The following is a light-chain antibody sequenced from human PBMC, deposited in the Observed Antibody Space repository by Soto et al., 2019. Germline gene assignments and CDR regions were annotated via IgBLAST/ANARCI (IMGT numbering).Light chain of an antibody. J-gene: IGKJ4*01. V-gene: IGKV3-11*01. CDR1: QSINRY. Sequence: EIVLTQSPRTLSLSPGERVTLSCRASQSINRYLAWYQQKPGQAPRLLIYDASERATGVPARFSGSGSGTDFTLTISSLEPEDFAVYYCQERTDWPLTFGGGTKVDIK. CDR3: QERTDWPLT. CDR2: DAS.